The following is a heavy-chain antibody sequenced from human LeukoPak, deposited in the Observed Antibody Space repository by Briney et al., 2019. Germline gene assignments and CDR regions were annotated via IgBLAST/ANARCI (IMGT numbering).Heavy chain of an antibody. J-gene: IGHJ4*02. CDR2: ISYDGSNK. V-gene: IGHV3-30*04. CDR3: ARRCGSGGSCHSFDY. Sequence: GGSLRLSCVASGFRFSGYAIHWVRQAPGKGLEWVAVISYDGSNKYYADSVKGRFTISRDNSKNTLYLQMNSLRAEDTAVYYCARRCGSGGSCHSFDYWGQGTLVTVSS. CDR1: GFRFSGYA. D-gene: IGHD2-15*01.